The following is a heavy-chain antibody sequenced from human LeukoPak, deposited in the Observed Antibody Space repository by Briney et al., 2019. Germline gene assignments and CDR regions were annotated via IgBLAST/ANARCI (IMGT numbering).Heavy chain of an antibody. J-gene: IGHJ4*02. D-gene: IGHD3-3*01. V-gene: IGHV4-59*01. Sequence: TSETLSLTCTVSGGSISSYYWSWIRQPPGKGLEWIGYIYYSGSTNYNPSLKSRVTISVDTSKNQFSLKPSSVAAADTAVYYCARVRGAVGYFDFWSGYPPLDFYYLGQGNLVTVS. CDR1: GGSISSYY. CDR2: IYYSGST. CDR3: ARVRGAVGYFDFWSGYPPLDFYY.